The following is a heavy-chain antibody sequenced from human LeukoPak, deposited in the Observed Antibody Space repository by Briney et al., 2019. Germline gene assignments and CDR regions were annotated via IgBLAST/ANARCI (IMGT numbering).Heavy chain of an antibody. J-gene: IGHJ4*02. CDR2: ITGSGIST. CDR3: AKPNGLFCNSTSCPDY. CDR1: GFTFSNYA. V-gene: IGHV3-23*01. Sequence: GGSLRLSCAASGFTFSNYAMSWVRQAPGKGLEWVSTITGSGISTYYADSLKGRFTISRDNSKNTLYLRMNSLRAEDTAVYYCAKPNGLFCNSTSCPDYWGQGTLVTVSS. D-gene: IGHD2-2*01.